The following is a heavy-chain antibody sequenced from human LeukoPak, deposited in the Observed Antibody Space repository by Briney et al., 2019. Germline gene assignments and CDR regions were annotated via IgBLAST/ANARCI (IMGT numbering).Heavy chain of an antibody. CDR1: GFTVSSNY. D-gene: IGHD1-26*01. J-gene: IGHJ4*02. V-gene: IGHV3-66*01. CDR2: IYSGGST. CDR3: GRLSGSYFDY. Sequence: GGSLRLSCVASGFTVSSNYMSWVRQAPGKGLEWVSVIYSGGSTYYADSVKGRFTISRDNSKNTLYLQMNSLRAEDTAVYYCGRLSGSYFDYWGQGTQVTVSS.